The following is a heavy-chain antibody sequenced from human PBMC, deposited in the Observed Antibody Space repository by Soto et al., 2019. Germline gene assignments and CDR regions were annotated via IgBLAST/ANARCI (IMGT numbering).Heavy chain of an antibody. CDR2: ISYDGSNK. CDR3: VRDKSPYSSGWHNRHFDY. Sequence: QVQLVESGGGVVQPGRSLRLSCAASGFTFSSYAMHWDRQAPGKGLEWVAVISYDGSNKYYADSVKGRFTISRDNSKTLYLQMNSLRAEDTAVYYCVRDKSPYSSGWHNRHFDYWGQGTLVTVSS. V-gene: IGHV3-30-3*01. J-gene: IGHJ4*02. CDR1: GFTFSSYA. D-gene: IGHD6-19*01.